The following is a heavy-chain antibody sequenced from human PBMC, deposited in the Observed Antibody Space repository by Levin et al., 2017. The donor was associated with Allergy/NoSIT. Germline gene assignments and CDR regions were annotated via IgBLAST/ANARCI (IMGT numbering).Heavy chain of an antibody. J-gene: IGHJ6*02. CDR2: IRSKAYGGTT. CDR1: GFTFGDYA. Sequence: TGGSLRLSCTASGFTFGDYAMSWVRQAPGKGLEWVGFIRSKAYGGTTEYAASVKGRFTISRDDSKSIAYLQMNSLKTEDTAVYYCTRDLMVRGVISGRGTTIQGGMDGWGQGTTVTVSS. V-gene: IGHV3-49*04. CDR3: TRDLMVRGVISGRGTTIQGGMDG. D-gene: IGHD3-10*01.